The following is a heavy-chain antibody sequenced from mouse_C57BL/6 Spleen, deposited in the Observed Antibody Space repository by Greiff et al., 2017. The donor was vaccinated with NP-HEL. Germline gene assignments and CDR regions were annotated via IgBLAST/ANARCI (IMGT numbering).Heavy chain of an antibody. J-gene: IGHJ1*03. D-gene: IGHD2-4*01. V-gene: IGHV1-9*01. CDR1: GYTFTGYW. CDR3: ARWGVCYDHDWYFEG. Sequence: QVQLQQSGAELMKPGASVKLSCKATGYTFTGYWIEWVKQRPGHGLEWIGEILPGSGGTNYNEKFKGKATFTADTSSNTAYLQLSSLTTEDAAIYYWARWGVCYDHDWYFEGWGTGATVTVAS. CDR2: ILPGSGGT.